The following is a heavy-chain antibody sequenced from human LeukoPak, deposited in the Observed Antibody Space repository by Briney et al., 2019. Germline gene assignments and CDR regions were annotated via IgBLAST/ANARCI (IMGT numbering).Heavy chain of an antibody. V-gene: IGHV4-38-2*02. CDR2: IYHSGST. CDR3: ARLVGATSD. CDR1: GYSISSGYY. J-gene: IGHJ4*02. Sequence: SETLSLTCTVSGYSISSGYYWGWIRPPPGKGLEWIGSIYHSGSTYYNPSLKSRVTISVDTSKNQFSLKLSSVTAADTAVYYCARLVGATSDWGQGNLVTVSS. D-gene: IGHD1-26*01.